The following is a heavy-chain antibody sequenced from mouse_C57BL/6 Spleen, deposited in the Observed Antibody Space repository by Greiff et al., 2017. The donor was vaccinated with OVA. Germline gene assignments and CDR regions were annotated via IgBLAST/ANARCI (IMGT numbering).Heavy chain of an antibody. CDR1: GYTFTSYW. CDR3: ARVYGSSLLDY. V-gene: IGHV1-55*01. CDR2: IYPGSGST. J-gene: IGHJ2*01. D-gene: IGHD1-1*01. Sequence: QVHVKQPGAELVKPGASVKMSCKASGYTFTSYWITWVKQRPGQGLEWIGDIYPGSGSTNYNEKFKSKATLTVDTSSSTAYRQLSSLTSEDSAVYYCARVYGSSLLDYWGQGTTLTVSS.